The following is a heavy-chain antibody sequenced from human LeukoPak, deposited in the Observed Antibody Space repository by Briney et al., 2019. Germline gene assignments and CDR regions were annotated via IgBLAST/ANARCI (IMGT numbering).Heavy chain of an antibody. CDR2: ISYDGSNK. Sequence: PGGSLRLSCAASGFTFSSYGMHWVRQAPGKGLEWVAVISYDGSNKYYADSVKGRFTISRDNSKNTLYLQMNSLRAEDTAVYYCAKAHVRDGYNYGYWGQGTLVTVSP. CDR1: GFTFSSYG. J-gene: IGHJ4*02. D-gene: IGHD5-24*01. V-gene: IGHV3-30*18. CDR3: AKAHVRDGYNYGY.